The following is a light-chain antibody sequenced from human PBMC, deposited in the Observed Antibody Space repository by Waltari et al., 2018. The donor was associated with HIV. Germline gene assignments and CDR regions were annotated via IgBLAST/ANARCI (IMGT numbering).Light chain of an antibody. Sequence: QSALTQPPSASGSPGQSVTISCTGASSDVGAFKYVSWYQQHPGKAPQLVIYAVANRPSGVPDRFSGSKSGNAASLTVSGLQAEDEAHYYCSSYAGSSMSYAFGTGTKVTVL. CDR1: SSDVGAFKY. J-gene: IGLJ1*01. V-gene: IGLV2-8*01. CDR2: AVA. CDR3: SSYAGSSMSYA.